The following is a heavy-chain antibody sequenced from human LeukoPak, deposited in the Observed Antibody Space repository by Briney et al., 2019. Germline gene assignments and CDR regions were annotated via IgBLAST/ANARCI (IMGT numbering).Heavy chain of an antibody. J-gene: IGHJ6*03. D-gene: IGHD2-15*01. CDR3: ARVGGGGSLHYYYYMDV. CDR2: ISAYNGNT. CDR1: GYTFTSYG. V-gene: IGHV1-18*04. Sequence: GASVKVSCKASGYTFTSYGISWVRQAPGQGLEWMGWISAYNGNTNYAQKLQGRVTMTTDTSTSTAYMELRSLRSDDAAVYYCARVGGGGSLHYYYYMDVWGKGTTVTVSS.